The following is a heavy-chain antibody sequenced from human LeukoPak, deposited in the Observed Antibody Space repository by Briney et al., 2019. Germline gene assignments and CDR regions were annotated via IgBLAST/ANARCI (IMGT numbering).Heavy chain of an antibody. CDR3: TRDRHAGSWYTCPDY. D-gene: IGHD6-13*01. CDR1: GFIFSTYA. Sequence: GGSLRLSCATSGFIFSTYAMHWVRQAPGKGLEYDSAISTNGGSTYYANSVKGRFTISRDNSKNTLYLQMGSLRAEDMAVYYCTRDRHAGSWYTCPDYWGQGTLVTVSS. J-gene: IGHJ4*02. CDR2: ISTNGGST. V-gene: IGHV3-64*01.